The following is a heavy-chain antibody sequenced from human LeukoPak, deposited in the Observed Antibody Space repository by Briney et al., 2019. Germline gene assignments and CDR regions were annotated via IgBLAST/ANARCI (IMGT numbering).Heavy chain of an antibody. CDR3: ASGRYSSSWYYFDY. J-gene: IGHJ4*02. D-gene: IGHD6-13*01. CDR1: GFNFNTHW. CDR2: IYSGGST. Sequence: GGSLRLSCVASGFNFNTHWMSWVRQAPGKGLEWVSVIYSGGSTYYADSVKGRFTISRHNSKNTLYLQMNSLRAEDTAVYYCASGRYSSSWYYFDYWGQGTLVTVSS. V-gene: IGHV3-53*04.